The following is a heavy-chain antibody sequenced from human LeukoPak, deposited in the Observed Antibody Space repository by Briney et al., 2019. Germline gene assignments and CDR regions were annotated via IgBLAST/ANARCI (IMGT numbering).Heavy chain of an antibody. CDR1: GFTFRSHA. J-gene: IGHJ4*02. V-gene: IGHV3-23*01. Sequence: PGGSLRLSCVGSGFTFRSHAMSWVRQAPEKGLEFVSGIYENGGTTYYADSVKGRFSISRDNAKNSLYLQMNSLRAEDTAVYYCAREWELLDYWGQGTLVTVSS. CDR3: AREWELLDY. CDR2: IYENGGTT. D-gene: IGHD1-26*01.